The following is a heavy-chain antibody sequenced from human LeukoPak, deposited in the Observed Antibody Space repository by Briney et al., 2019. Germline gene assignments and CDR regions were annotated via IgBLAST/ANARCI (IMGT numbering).Heavy chain of an antibody. V-gene: IGHV4-39*01. D-gene: IGHD2-2*01. J-gene: IGHJ4*02. CDR1: GDSISSSSYY. Sequence: PSETLSLTCTVSGDSISSSSYYWSWLRQPPGKGLVGNGSNYYSGSTYYNPSHNSHVTISVATSKNQSNLKLSPVTAADTAVYYCARSHRGLGYCSSTSCNGYRGYFDYWGQGTLVTVSS. CDR2: NYYSGST. CDR3: ARSHRGLGYCSSTSCNGYRGYFDY.